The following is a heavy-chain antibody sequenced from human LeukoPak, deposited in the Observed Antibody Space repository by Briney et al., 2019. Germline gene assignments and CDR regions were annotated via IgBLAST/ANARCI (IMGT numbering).Heavy chain of an antibody. CDR1: GGAISYYY. D-gene: IGHD3-22*01. Sequence: SETLSLTCTVSGGAISYYYWSWIRQPPGKGLEWIGYIYNSGSTNYNPSLKSRVTISVDASKNQFSLRLSSVTAADTALYYCARHASYYDSSGYYQNWFDPWGQGTLVTVSS. V-gene: IGHV4-59*08. CDR2: IYNSGST. CDR3: ARHASYYDSSGYYQNWFDP. J-gene: IGHJ5*02.